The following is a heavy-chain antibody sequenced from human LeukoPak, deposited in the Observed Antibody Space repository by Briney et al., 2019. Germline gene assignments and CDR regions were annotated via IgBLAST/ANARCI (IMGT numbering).Heavy chain of an antibody. CDR2: INPSGGST. CDR1: GYTFTSYY. V-gene: IGHV1-46*01. Sequence: GASVKVSCKASGYTFTSYYMHWVRQAPGQGLEWMGIINPSGGSTSYAQKFQGRVTMTRDTSTSTVYMELRSLRSDDTAVYYCARVPNPRNTYGYNDKWGQGTLVTVSS. D-gene: IGHD5-18*01. J-gene: IGHJ4*02. CDR3: ARVPNPRNTYGYNDK.